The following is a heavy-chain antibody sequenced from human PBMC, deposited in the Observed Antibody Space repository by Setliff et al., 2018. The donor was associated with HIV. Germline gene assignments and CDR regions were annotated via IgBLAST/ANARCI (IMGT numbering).Heavy chain of an antibody. V-gene: IGHV5-51*01. D-gene: IGHD3-3*01. CDR3: ARLQFLEGYFLDV. CDR1: GYNFASYW. CDR2: IYPGDSNT. Sequence: GESLKISCKGSGYNFASYWIGWVRQMPGKGLEWMGIIYPGDSNTKYSPSFQGQVTLSADKSIRTTYLQWSSLKASDTAMYYCARLQFLEGYFLDVWGTGTTVTVPS. J-gene: IGHJ6*03.